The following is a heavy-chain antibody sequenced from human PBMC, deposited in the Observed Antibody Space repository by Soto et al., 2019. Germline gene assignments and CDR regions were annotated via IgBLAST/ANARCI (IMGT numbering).Heavy chain of an antibody. CDR3: GPRGAVADPRGY. CDR2: INHSGNT. V-gene: IGHV4-34*01. Sequence: SETLSLTCAVYCGSFSDFYWTWIRQLPGKGLEWIGEINHSGNTNYNPSLKSRVAISVDTSKNQFSLNLRSVTAADTAVYYCGPRGAVADPRGYWGQGTLVTVSS. D-gene: IGHD6-19*01. J-gene: IGHJ4*02. CDR1: CGSFSDFY.